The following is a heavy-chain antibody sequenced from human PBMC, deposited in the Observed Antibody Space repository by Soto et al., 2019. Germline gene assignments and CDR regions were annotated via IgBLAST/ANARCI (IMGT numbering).Heavy chain of an antibody. Sequence: SETLSLTCTVSGGSISSGGYYWSWIRQHPGKGLEWIGYIYYSGSTYYNPSLKSRVTISVDTSKNQFSLKLSSVTAADTAVYYCARDVVVVPAVHYYYYGMDVWGQGTTVTVSS. D-gene: IGHD2-2*01. J-gene: IGHJ6*02. V-gene: IGHV4-31*03. CDR1: GGSISSGGYY. CDR2: IYYSGST. CDR3: ARDVVVVPAVHYYYYGMDV.